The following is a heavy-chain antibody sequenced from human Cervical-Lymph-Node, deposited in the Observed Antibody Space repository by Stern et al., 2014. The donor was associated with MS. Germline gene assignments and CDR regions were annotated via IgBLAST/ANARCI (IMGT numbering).Heavy chain of an antibody. Sequence: VQLAESGGGLVPPGGSLRLSCEASGFPVGASSMNWVRHAPGKGLWWVSRIHTVGTTHYADSGKGRFTISRANAKNALYLQRDRLTVEDTAVYYCAREIAGRRFEDWGRGTLVAVSP. CDR1: GFPVGASS. D-gene: IGHD6-6*01. CDR2: IHTVGTT. CDR3: AREIAGRRFED. J-gene: IGHJ4*02. V-gene: IGHV3-66*01.